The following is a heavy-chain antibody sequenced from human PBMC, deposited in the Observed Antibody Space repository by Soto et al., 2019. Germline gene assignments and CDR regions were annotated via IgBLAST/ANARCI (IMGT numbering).Heavy chain of an antibody. CDR2: IDPSDSYT. CDR3: ASQGSGSYYSYYYGMDV. CDR1: GYSFTIYC. V-gene: IGHV5-10-1*01. J-gene: IGHJ6*02. D-gene: IGHD1-26*01. Sequence: GESLKISRKGSGYSFTIYCISWVLQMPGKGLEWMGRIDPSDSYTNYSPSFQGHVTISADKSISTAYLQWSSLKASDTAMYYCASQGSGSYYSYYYGMDVWGQGTTVTVSS.